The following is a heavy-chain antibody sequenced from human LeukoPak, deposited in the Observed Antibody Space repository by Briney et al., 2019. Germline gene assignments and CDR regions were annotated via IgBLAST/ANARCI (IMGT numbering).Heavy chain of an antibody. J-gene: IGHJ4*02. Sequence: PGGSLRLSCAASGFTFSNAWMSWVRQAPGKGLEWVGRIKSKTDGGTTDYAAPVKGRFTISRDDSKNTLYLQMNSLKTEDTAVYYCTTRLGGVVQAPDQFSNWYEAAVVDYWGQGTLVTVSS. V-gene: IGHV3-15*01. CDR3: TTRLGGVVQAPDQFSNWYEAAVVDY. D-gene: IGHD6-13*01. CDR2: IKSKTDGGTT. CDR1: GFTFSNAW.